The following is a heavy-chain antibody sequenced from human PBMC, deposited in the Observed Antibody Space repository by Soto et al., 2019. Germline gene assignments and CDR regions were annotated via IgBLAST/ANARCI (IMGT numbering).Heavy chain of an antibody. D-gene: IGHD3-22*01. CDR2: IFHSGIT. J-gene: IGHJ5*01. CDR3: ARDRYFYDSAGYYRTLDS. V-gene: IGHV4-59*01. CDR1: GGSFTNDY. Sequence: SETLCLTSTISGGSFTNDYWTWIRQSPGKGLEWIGYIFHSGITDYNPSVKSRVTIPIDKSKNLFSLKLTSVTAADTAVYYGARDRYFYDSAGYYRTLDSWGQG.